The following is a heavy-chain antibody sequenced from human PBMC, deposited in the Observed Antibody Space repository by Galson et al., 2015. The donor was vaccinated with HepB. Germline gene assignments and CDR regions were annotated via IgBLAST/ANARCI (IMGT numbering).Heavy chain of an antibody. CDR1: GYTFTDNA. V-gene: IGHV1-3*01. J-gene: IGHJ2*01. CDR2: INAGNGNT. CDR3: ARLRYYFERSGYLVRYFDL. Sequence: SVKVSCKASGYTFTDNAIHWVRQAPGQGLEWMGWINAGNGNTKYSQKFPGTVTLTWDTSASTAYMELSSLRSEDTAVYYCARLRYYFERSGYLVRYFDLWGRGSRVSVSS. D-gene: IGHD3-22*01.